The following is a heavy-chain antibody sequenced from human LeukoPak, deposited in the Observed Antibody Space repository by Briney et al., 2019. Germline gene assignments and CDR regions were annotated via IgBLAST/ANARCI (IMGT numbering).Heavy chain of an antibody. J-gene: IGHJ6*03. CDR1: GFTFSNYG. Sequence: GWSLRLSCAASGFTFSNYGMHWLRQALGKGLEWVSGISGSGGSKYYADSVKGRFTIFRDNSKNTLYLQMNSLKTDDPAVYYCTTDVDSCLYYYYYYMDVWGKGTTVTVSS. V-gene: IGHV3-23*01. CDR3: TTDVDSCLYYYYYYMDV. D-gene: IGHD2-15*01. CDR2: ISGSGGSK.